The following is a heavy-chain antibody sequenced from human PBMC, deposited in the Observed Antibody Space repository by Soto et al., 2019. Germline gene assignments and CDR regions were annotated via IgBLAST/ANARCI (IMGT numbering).Heavy chain of an antibody. D-gene: IGHD6-6*01. Sequence: PSETLSLTCSVSSDSMNSGGYYWSWIRQHPGEGLEWIGYIYSNGDTYYNPSLKSRVTISVDTSKNQFSLNLTSVTGADTAVYYCARRGGSSSGYYYYAFDVWGQGTKVTVSS. J-gene: IGHJ6*02. CDR3: ARRGGSSSGYYYYAFDV. V-gene: IGHV4-31*03. CDR1: SDSMNSGGYY. CDR2: IYSNGDT.